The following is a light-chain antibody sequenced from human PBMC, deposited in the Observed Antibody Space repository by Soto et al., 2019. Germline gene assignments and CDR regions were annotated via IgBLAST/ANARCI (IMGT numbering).Light chain of an antibody. CDR2: LKSDGSL. J-gene: IGLJ2*01. Sequence: QLVLTQSPSASASLGASVKLTCTLSSGHSTYAIAWHQQQPEKGPRFLMKLKSDGSLIKGDGIPDRFSGSSSGADRYLTISSLQSEDEADYYCQTWGTGIGVFGGGTKLTVL. V-gene: IGLV4-69*02. CDR3: QTWGTGIGV. CDR1: SGHSTYA.